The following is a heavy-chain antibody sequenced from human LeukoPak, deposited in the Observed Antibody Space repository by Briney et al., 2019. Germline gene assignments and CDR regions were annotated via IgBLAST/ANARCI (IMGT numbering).Heavy chain of an antibody. CDR1: GFTFSSYA. J-gene: IGHJ4*02. CDR2: ISGSGGST. D-gene: IGHD2-2*01. Sequence: GGSLRLSCAASGFTFSSYAMSWVRQAPGKGLEWVSAISGSGGSTYYADSVKGRFTISRDNSKNTLYLQMKSLRAEDTAVYYCAKDLEAVPAAIFDYWGQGTLVTVSS. V-gene: IGHV3-23*01. CDR3: AKDLEAVPAAIFDY.